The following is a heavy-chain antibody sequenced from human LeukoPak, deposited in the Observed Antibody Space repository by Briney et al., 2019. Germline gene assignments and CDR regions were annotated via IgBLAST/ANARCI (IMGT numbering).Heavy chain of an antibody. CDR2: IYYSGST. D-gene: IGHD5-18*01. Sequence: PSETLSLTCTVSGGSISSYYWSWIRQPPGKGLEWIGYIYYSGSTNYNPSLKSRVTISVDTSKNQFSLKLSSVTAADTAVYYCARFGGYSYGSAADYSGQGTLVTVSS. V-gene: IGHV4-59*01. J-gene: IGHJ4*02. CDR1: GGSISSYY. CDR3: ARFGGYSYGSAADY.